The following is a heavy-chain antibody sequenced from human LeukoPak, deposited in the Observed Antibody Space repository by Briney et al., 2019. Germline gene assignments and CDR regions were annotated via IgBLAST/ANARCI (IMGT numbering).Heavy chain of an antibody. D-gene: IGHD5-12*01. J-gene: IGHJ4*02. V-gene: IGHV3-30-3*01. CDR1: GFTFSSYA. CDR3: ARDPTPGVVAPNPDY. Sequence: GGSLRLSGAASGFTFSSYAMHWVRQAPGKGLGWVAVISYDGSNKYYADSVKGRFTISRDNSKNTLYLQMNSLRAEDTAVYYCARDPTPGVVAPNPDYWGQGTLVTVSS. CDR2: ISYDGSNK.